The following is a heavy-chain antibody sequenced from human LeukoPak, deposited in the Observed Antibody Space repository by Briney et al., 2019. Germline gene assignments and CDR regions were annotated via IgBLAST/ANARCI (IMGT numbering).Heavy chain of an antibody. CDR1: GFTFSSYA. CDR2: ISSSGSTI. Sequence: PGESLRLSCAASGFTFSSYAMSWVRQAPGKGLEWVSAISSSGSTIYYADSVKGRFTISRDNAKNSLYLQMNSLRAEDTAVYYCARSERWLQYAFDIWGQGTMVTVSS. CDR3: ARSERWLQYAFDI. V-gene: IGHV3-21*04. D-gene: IGHD5-24*01. J-gene: IGHJ3*02.